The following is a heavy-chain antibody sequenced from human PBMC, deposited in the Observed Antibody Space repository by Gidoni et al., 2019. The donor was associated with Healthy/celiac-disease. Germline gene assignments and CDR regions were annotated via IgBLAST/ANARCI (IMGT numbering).Heavy chain of an antibody. D-gene: IGHD5-12*01. Sequence: QLQLQESGPGLVKPSETLSLTCTVSGGSISSSSYYWGWIRQPPGKGLEWIGSIYYSGSTYYNPSLKSRVTISVDTSKNQFSLKLSSVTAADTAVYYCARPPYSGYDLGYFDYWGQGTLVTVSS. CDR1: GGSISSSSYY. J-gene: IGHJ4*02. V-gene: IGHV4-39*01. CDR3: ARPPYSGYDLGYFDY. CDR2: IYYSGST.